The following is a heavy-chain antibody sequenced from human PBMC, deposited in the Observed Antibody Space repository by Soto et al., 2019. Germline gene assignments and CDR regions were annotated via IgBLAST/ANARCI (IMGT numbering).Heavy chain of an antibody. Sequence: PSETLSLTCTVSGGSISSGGYYWSWIRQHPGKGLEWIGYIYYSGSTYYNPSLKSRVTISVDTSKNQFSLKLSSVTAADTAVYYCAGDRYCSSTSCSDAFDIWGQGTMVTVSS. CDR2: IYYSGST. V-gene: IGHV4-31*03. CDR1: GGSISSGGYY. D-gene: IGHD2-2*01. CDR3: AGDRYCSSTSCSDAFDI. J-gene: IGHJ3*02.